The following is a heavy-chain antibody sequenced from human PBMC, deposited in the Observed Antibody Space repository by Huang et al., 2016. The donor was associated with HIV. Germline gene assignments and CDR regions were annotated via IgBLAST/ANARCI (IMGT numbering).Heavy chain of an antibody. D-gene: IGHD4-17*01. J-gene: IGHJ6*02. V-gene: IGHV3-53*01. CDR1: GFTVSGNY. CDR3: AREDTVTTRNYYYVMDV. Sequence: EVQLVESGGGLIQPGGSLRLSCAASGFTVSGNYMSWVRQAPGKGLEWVSVIYSGGNTYYADSVKGRFTISRDNSKNTLYLQMNSLRAEDTAVYYCAREDTVTTRNYYYVMDVWGQGTTVTVSS. CDR2: IYSGGNT.